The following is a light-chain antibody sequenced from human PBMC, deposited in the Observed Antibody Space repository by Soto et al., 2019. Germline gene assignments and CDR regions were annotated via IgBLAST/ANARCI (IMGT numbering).Light chain of an antibody. Sequence: SYVLTQPPSVSVAPGQTARITCGGNNIGSQDVFRYQQKAGQAPVLVVYEDSDRPSGTPERFSGSNSETTATLTISRVEAGDEADYYCQVWDRTSDHWVFGGGTKLTVL. CDR3: QVWDRTSDHWV. CDR1: NIGSQD. V-gene: IGLV3-21*02. CDR2: EDS. J-gene: IGLJ3*02.